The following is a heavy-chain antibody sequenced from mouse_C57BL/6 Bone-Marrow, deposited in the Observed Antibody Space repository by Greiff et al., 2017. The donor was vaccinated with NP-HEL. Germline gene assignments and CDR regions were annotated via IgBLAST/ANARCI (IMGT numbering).Heavy chain of an antibody. V-gene: IGHV3-6*01. D-gene: IGHD2-4*01. Sequence: EVQLQESGPGLVKPSQSLSLTCSVTGYSITSGYYWNWIRQFPGNKLEWMGYISYDGSNNYIPSLKNRISITRDTSKNQFFLKLNSVTTEDTATYYCAREGHDYDEKGPRFAYWGQGALVTVSA. J-gene: IGHJ3*01. CDR2: ISYDGSN. CDR3: AREGHDYDEKGPRFAY. CDR1: GYSITSGYY.